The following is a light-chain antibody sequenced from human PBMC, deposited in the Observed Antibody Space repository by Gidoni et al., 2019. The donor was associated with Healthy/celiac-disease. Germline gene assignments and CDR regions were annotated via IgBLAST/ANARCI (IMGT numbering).Light chain of an antibody. J-gene: IGKJ2*04. CDR1: TSSSSW. CDR2: KAS. V-gene: IGKV1-5*03. CDR3: QQYNSLCS. Sequence: DIQMTPSASTLSASVGDRVIITCRASTSSSSWLAWYQQKPGKAPKLLNYKASSLESGVPSRFSGSGSGTEFTISISSLQPDEFATYYCQQYNSLCSFGQGTKLEIK.